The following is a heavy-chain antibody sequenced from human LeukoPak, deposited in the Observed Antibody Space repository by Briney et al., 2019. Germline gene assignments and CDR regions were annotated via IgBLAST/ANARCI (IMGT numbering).Heavy chain of an antibody. CDR1: GFTFSSYW. J-gene: IGHJ5*02. CDR3: ARGAYGDLPDWFDP. V-gene: IGHV3-74*01. Sequence: PGGSLRLSXAASGFTFSSYWMHWVRQAPGEGLVWVSRINSDGTTTSYADSVKGRFTISRDNTKNVLYLQMNSLRAEDTAVYHCARGAYGDLPDWFDPWGQGTLVTVSS. CDR2: INSDGTTT. D-gene: IGHD4-17*01.